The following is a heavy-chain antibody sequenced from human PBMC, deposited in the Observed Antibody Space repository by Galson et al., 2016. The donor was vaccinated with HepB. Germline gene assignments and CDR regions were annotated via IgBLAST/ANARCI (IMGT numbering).Heavy chain of an antibody. J-gene: IGHJ5*02. V-gene: IGHV4-31*03. CDR3: AREADYGGHSVLDP. Sequence: TLSLTCSVSGASISSGAYYWHWIRHHPGTGLEWIGYTYDNGNTDYHPSLKSRVTISIDTSKNQISLNLDSATAADTAVYYCAREADYGGHSVLDPWGQGTVVIVSS. D-gene: IGHD4-23*01. CDR1: GASISSGAYY. CDR2: TYDNGNT.